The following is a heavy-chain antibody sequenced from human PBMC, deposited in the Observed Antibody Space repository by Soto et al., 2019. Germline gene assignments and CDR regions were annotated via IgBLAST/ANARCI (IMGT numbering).Heavy chain of an antibody. D-gene: IGHD2-2*01. CDR2: INQSGST. V-gene: IGHV4-34*02. J-gene: IGHJ5*02. CDR3: ARGKGQLLLVRPKGFAP. CDR1: GGSFSGYY. Sequence: QVQLQQWGAGLLKTSETLSLTCAVYGGSFSGYYWNWIRQPPGKGLEWIGAINQSGSTKYNPSLKSRVTISVDTSKNQTSLRLSSVTAADTAVYYCARGKGQLLLVRPKGFAPWGQGTLVTVSS.